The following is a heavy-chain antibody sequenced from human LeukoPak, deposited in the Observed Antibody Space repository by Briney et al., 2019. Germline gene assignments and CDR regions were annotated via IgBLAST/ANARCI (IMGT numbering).Heavy chain of an antibody. J-gene: IGHJ4*02. Sequence: PGGSLRLSCAASGFTVSSTYMSWVRQAPGKGLEWVSVIYSGGSTYYADSVKGRFTIPRDNSKNTLYLQMNSLRAEDTAVYYCARDRLYSSSSEDYWGQGTLVTVSS. V-gene: IGHV3-53*01. CDR3: ARDRLYSSSSEDY. CDR2: IYSGGST. CDR1: GFTVSSTY. D-gene: IGHD6-6*01.